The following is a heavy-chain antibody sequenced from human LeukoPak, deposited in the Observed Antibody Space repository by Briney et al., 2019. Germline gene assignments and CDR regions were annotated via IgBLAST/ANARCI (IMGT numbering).Heavy chain of an antibody. V-gene: IGHV3-15*01. J-gene: IGHJ4*02. Sequence: GGSLRLSGAAPGFTFSNAWMSWVPQAPGKGLEWVGRIKSKTDSGTTDYAAPVKGRFTISRDDSKNTLYLQMNTLKTEDTAVYYCSTGAVTGFDYWGQGTLVTVSS. CDR2: IKSKTDSGTT. CDR3: STGAVTGFDY. D-gene: IGHD6-19*01. CDR1: GFTFSNAW.